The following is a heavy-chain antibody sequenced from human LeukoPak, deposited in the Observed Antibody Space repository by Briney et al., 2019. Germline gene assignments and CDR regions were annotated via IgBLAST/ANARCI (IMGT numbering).Heavy chain of an antibody. V-gene: IGHV3-66*01. CDR1: GFTVSSNY. J-gene: IGHJ6*02. CDR2: IYSGGST. D-gene: IGHD2-2*01. Sequence: PGGSLRLSCAASGFTVSSNYMSWVRQAPGKGLEWVSVIYSGGSTYYADSVKGRFTTSRDNSKNTLYLQMNSLRAEDTAVYYCARGYCSSTSCYRYYYGMDVWGQGTTVTVSS. CDR3: ARGYCSSTSCYRYYYGMDV.